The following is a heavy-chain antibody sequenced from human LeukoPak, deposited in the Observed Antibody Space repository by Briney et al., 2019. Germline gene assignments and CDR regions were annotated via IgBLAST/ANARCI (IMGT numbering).Heavy chain of an antibody. J-gene: IGHJ6*03. CDR3: ARDPPVAMGGGYYYYMDV. Sequence: GGSLRLSCAASGFTFSSYNMNWVRQAPGKGLEWVSSISSSSTYIYYEDSEKGRFTISRDNAKNSLYLQMNSLRAEDTAVYYCARDPPVAMGGGYYYYMDVWGKGTTVTVSS. D-gene: IGHD2-2*01. V-gene: IGHV3-21*01. CDR2: ISSSSTYI. CDR1: GFTFSSYN.